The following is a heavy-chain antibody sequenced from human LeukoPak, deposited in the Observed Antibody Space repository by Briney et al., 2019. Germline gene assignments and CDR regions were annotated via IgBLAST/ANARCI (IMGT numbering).Heavy chain of an antibody. CDR2: IRYDGSNK. Sequence: PGGSLRLSCAASGFTFSSYGMHWVRQAPGKGLEWVAFIRYDGSNKYYADSVKGRFTISRGNSKNTLYLQMNSLRAEDTAVYSCAGVRGYDSRDLDYWGQGTLVTVSS. D-gene: IGHD3-22*01. V-gene: IGHV3-30*02. J-gene: IGHJ4*02. CDR1: GFTFSSYG. CDR3: AGVRGYDSRDLDY.